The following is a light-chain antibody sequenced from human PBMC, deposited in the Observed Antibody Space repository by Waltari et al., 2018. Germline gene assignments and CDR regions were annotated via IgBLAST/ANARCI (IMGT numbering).Light chain of an antibody. CDR3: QQYYDYQRS. Sequence: AIRMTQSPSSLSASTGDRVTITCRASQNVSTYLAWYQQKPGKAPKLLIYAASTLQRGVPLRFSGSGSGTDFTLSISCLQSEDFATYYCQQYYDYQRSFGQGTKVEIK. CDR1: QNVSTY. CDR2: AAS. V-gene: IGKV1-8*01. J-gene: IGKJ1*01.